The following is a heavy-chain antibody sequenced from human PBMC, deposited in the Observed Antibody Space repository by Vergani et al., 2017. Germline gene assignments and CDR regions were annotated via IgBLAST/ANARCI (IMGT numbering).Heavy chain of an antibody. Sequence: EVQLLESGGGLVQPGGSLRLSCAASGFTFSSYAMSWVRQAPGKGLEWVSAISGSGGSTYYADSVKGRFTISRDNSKNTLYLQMNSMRAEDTAVYYCAKAETTLATIFLPFDPWGQGTLVTVSS. CDR1: GFTFSSYA. CDR3: AKAETTLATIFLPFDP. D-gene: IGHD5-12*01. V-gene: IGHV3-23*01. CDR2: ISGSGGST. J-gene: IGHJ5*02.